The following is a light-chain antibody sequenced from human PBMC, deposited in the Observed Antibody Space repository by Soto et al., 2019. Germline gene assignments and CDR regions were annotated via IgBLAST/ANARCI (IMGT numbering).Light chain of an antibody. CDR3: QQYNNWPWT. CDR1: QSVKTN. CDR2: GAS. Sequence: EIVKTQSPATLSVSPLVRANLSCRASQSVKTNLAWYQQKPGQAPRLLIYGASTRATGISARFSGSGSGTEFTLTISSLQSEDFAVYYCQQYNNWPWTFGQGTEVDI. J-gene: IGKJ1*01. V-gene: IGKV3-15*01.